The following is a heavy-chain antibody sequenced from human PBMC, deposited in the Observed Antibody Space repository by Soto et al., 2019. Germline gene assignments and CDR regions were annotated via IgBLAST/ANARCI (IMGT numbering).Heavy chain of an antibody. CDR2: INHSGST. Sequence: SETLSLTCAVYGGSFSGYYWSWIRQPPGKGLEWIGEINHSGSTNYNPSLKSRVTISVDTSKNQFSLKLSSVTAADTAVYYCARDSSSSPKAFDYWGQGTLVTVSS. CDR3: ARDSSSSPKAFDY. V-gene: IGHV4-34*01. D-gene: IGHD6-6*01. CDR1: GGSFSGYY. J-gene: IGHJ4*02.